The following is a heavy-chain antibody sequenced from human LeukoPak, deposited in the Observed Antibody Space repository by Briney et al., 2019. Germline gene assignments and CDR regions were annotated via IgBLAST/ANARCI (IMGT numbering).Heavy chain of an antibody. J-gene: IGHJ6*02. CDR1: GDRVSSNSAA. Sequence: SQTLSLTCAISGDRVSSNSAAWNWIRQSPSRGLEWLGRTYYRSKWYNDYAVSVKSRITINPDTSNNQFSLQRNSMSPEDPAVYSCASASLSNNCSSTRCSYYGMDVWGHGTTVTVSS. CDR2: TYYRSKWYN. CDR3: ASASLSNNCSSTRCSYYGMDV. D-gene: IGHD2-2*01. V-gene: IGHV6-1*01.